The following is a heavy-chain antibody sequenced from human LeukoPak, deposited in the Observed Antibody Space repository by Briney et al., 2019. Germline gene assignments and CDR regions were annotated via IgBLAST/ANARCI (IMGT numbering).Heavy chain of an antibody. CDR1: GGSISSYY. J-gene: IGHJ4*02. CDR2: IYYSGST. V-gene: IGHV4-59*01. CDR3: ARGRGYSYGHFDY. D-gene: IGHD5-18*01. Sequence: SETLSLTCTVPGGSISSYYWSWIRQPPGKGLEWIGYIYYSGSTNYNPSLKSRVTISVDTSKNQFSLKLSSVTAADTAVYYCARGRGYSYGHFDYWGQGTLVTVSS.